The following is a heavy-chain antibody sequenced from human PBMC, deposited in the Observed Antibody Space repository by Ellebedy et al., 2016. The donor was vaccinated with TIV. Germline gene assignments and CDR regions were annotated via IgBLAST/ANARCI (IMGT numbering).Heavy chain of an antibody. CDR1: GFRLSSYS. Sequence: GESLKISCGVSGFRLSSYSMTWVRQAPGKRPEWAANIKDDESERYYLDSVKGRFTISKDNAKNSLYLQMYNLRAEDTAMYCCARTVLWQSRTYRPIDYWGQGTLVTVSS. CDR3: ARTVLWQSRTYRPIDY. V-gene: IGHV3-7*01. J-gene: IGHJ4*02. D-gene: IGHD3-16*02. CDR2: IKDDESER.